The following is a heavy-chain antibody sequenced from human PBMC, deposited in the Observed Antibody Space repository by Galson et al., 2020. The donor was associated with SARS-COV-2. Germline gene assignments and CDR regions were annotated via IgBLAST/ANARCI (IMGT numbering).Heavy chain of an antibody. V-gene: IGHV4-4*02. CDR1: GGSISSSNW. CDR3: ARGRGAVAGPVDY. D-gene: IGHD6-19*01. J-gene: IGHJ4*02. Sequence: SETLSLTCAVSGGSISSSNWWSWVRQPPGKGLEWIGEIYHSGSTNYNPSLKSRVTISVDKSKNQFSLKLSSVTAADTAVYYCARGRGAVAGPVDYWGQGTLVTVSS. CDR2: IYHSGST.